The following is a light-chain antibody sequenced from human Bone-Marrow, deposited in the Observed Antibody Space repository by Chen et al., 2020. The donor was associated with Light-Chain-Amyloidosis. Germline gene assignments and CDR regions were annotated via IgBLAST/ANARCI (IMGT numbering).Light chain of an antibody. CDR1: DLPTKY. CDR3: QSADSSGTYEVI. J-gene: IGLJ2*01. V-gene: IGLV3-25*03. Sequence: SYELTQPPSVSLSPGQTARITCSGDDLPTKYAYWYQQKPGQAPVLVIHRDTERPSGISERFSGSSSGKTATLTISGVQEEDEADYHCQSADSSGTYEVIFGGGTKLTVL. CDR2: RDT.